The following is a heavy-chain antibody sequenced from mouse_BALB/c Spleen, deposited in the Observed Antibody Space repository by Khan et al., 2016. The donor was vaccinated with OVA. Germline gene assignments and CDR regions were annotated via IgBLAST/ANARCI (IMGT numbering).Heavy chain of an antibody. CDR1: AYTFTNYG. CDR2: INTYTGEP. Sequence: QIQLVQSGPELKKPGETVKISCKASAYTFTNYGMNWVKQVPGKGLKWMGWINTYTGEPTYTDDFKGRFAFSLETSASTAYLQIHNLKNEDMATXFCARGASYWYFDVWGAGTTVTVSS. D-gene: IGHD3-3*01. CDR3: ARGASYWYFDV. J-gene: IGHJ1*01. V-gene: IGHV9-1*02.